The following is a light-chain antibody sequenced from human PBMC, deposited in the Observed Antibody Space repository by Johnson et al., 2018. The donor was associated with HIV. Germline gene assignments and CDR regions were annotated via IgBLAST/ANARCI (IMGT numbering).Light chain of an antibody. J-gene: IGLJ1*01. Sequence: QSVLTQPPSVSAAPGQKVTISCSGSSSNIGNNYVSWYQQLPGTAPKLLIYDNNKRPSGIPDRFSGSRSGTSATLGVTGLQTGDEVDYYCGTWDSGLSEYVFGTGTKVTVL. CDR3: GTWDSGLSEYV. CDR2: DNN. V-gene: IGLV1-51*01. CDR1: SSNIGNNY.